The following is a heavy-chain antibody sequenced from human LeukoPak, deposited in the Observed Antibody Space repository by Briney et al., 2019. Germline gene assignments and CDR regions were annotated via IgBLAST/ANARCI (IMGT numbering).Heavy chain of an antibody. CDR3: ARMTNRAFDI. J-gene: IGHJ3*02. V-gene: IGHV3-23*01. CDR1: GFSFTSYA. Sequence: PGGSLRLSCAASGFSFTSYAMSWVRQAPGKGLEWVSAISTGGGSTYYADSVKGRFTISRDNSKNTLSLQVNSLRGEDTAVYYCARMTNRAFDIWGQGTMVTVSS. CDR2: ISTGGGST. D-gene: IGHD4-11*01.